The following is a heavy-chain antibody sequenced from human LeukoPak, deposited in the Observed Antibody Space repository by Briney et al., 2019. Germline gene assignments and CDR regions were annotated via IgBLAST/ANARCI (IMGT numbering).Heavy chain of an antibody. J-gene: IGHJ4*02. V-gene: IGHV5-51*01. D-gene: IGHD3-10*01. CDR3: ARHSDYYYGSGSSFRPFDY. Sequence: GESLKISCKGSGYSFTSYWIGWVRQMPGKGLEWMGIIYPGDSDTRYSPSFQGQVTISADKSISTAYLQWSSLKASDTAMYYCARHSDYYYGSGSSFRPFDYWGQGTLVTVSS. CDR2: IYPGDSDT. CDR1: GYSFTSYW.